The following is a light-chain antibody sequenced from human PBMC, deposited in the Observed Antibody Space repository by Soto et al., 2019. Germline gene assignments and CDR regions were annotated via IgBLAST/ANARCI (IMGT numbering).Light chain of an antibody. J-gene: IGKJ5*01. CDR1: QSVSSSY. V-gene: IGKV3D-20*02. Sequence: EIVLTQSPCPLSLSPPERATLSCLPSQSVSSSYLASYQPKPRQAPRLPIYDTSNRATGIPARFSGSGSGTDFTLTISCLEPEDFAVYYCQQRTNWRITFGQGTRLEIK. CDR3: QQRTNWRIT. CDR2: DTS.